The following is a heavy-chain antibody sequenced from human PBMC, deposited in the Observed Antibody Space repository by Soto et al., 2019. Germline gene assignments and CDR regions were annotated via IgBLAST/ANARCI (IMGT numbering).Heavy chain of an antibody. CDR1: GGSFSSYY. J-gene: IGHJ6*03. D-gene: IGHD2-2*01. CDR2: IYYSGST. CDR3: AGRDCSGTNCYYVDYYYMDV. V-gene: IGHV4-59*08. Sequence: QVQLQESGPGLVRPSETLSLTCTVSGGSFSSYYWTWIRQSPGKGLEWIGYIYYSGSTDYKPSLRGGLAISIDTSKNQFSLRLNSMTAADTAVYYCAGRDCSGTNCYYVDYYYMDVWGKGTTVTVSS.